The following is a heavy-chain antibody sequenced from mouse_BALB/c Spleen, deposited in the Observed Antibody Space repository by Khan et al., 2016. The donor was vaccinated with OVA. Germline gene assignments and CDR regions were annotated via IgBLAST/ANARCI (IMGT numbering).Heavy chain of an antibody. V-gene: IGHV2-6-1*01. D-gene: IGHD2-10*01. J-gene: IGHJ4*01. CDR2: IWSDGTI. CDR1: GFSLTNYG. CDR3: ARQPYYHYYIMDY. Sequence: QVQLKQSGPGLVAPSQSLSITCTISGFSLTNYGVHWVRQPPGKGLEWRVVIWSDGTITYSSVLKSRLSISKDNSKSQVLLKMNSLQTDDTAMYYCARQPYYHYYIMDYWGQGTSVTVSS.